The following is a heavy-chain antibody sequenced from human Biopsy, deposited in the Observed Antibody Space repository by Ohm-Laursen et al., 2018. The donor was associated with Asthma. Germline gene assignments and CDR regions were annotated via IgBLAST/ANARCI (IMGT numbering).Heavy chain of an antibody. CDR3: ARAQDYYDSRGYYRSFDY. CDR1: YGSITSGGYY. V-gene: IGHV4-31*03. CDR2: IYYSGST. Sequence: SQTLSLTCPVSYGSITSGGYYWTWIRQHPGKGLEWIGFIYYSGSTYYNPSLKSRVSISIDTSKNQFSLKLSSVTVADTAVYYCARAQDYYDSRGYYRSFDYWGQGTLVTVSS. D-gene: IGHD3-22*01. J-gene: IGHJ4*02.